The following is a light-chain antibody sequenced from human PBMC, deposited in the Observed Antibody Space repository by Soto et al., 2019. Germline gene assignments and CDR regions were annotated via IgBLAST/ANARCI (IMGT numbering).Light chain of an antibody. V-gene: IGKV3-20*01. CDR2: GAS. Sequence: EIVLTQSPGSLSLSPGDRATLSCRATQTVSDNNLAWYQHRPGQAPRVLIYGASSRVTGIPERFSGSGSGTVFTLTISRLEPEDFAVYYCQQYSRSPWTFGQGTKVQIK. CDR3: QQYSRSPWT. J-gene: IGKJ1*01. CDR1: QTVSDNN.